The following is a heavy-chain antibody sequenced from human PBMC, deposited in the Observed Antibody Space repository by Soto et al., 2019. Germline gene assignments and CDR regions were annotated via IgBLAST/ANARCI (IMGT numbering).Heavy chain of an antibody. CDR2: IYHSGSN. D-gene: IGHD3-22*01. CDR3: ARNRAYDSSGYHYYWFGS. Sequence: PSETLSLTCAVSGYSISSGYNWGWIRQPPGKGLEWIGSIYHSGSNYYNPSLKSRVTISVDTSKNQFSLKLSSVTAADTAVYYCARNRAYDSSGYHYYWFGSWGQGTLVTVS. CDR1: GYSISSGYN. J-gene: IGHJ5*01. V-gene: IGHV4-38-2*01.